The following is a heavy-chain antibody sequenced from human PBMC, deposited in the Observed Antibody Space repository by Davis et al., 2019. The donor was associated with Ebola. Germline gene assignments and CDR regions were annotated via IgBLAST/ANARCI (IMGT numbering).Heavy chain of an antibody. Sequence: GESLKISCAASGFTFRSYGMHWVRQAPGKGLEWVAVISYDGSNKYYADSVKGRFTISRDNSKNTVYVQMNSLRAEDTAVYYCAKDGDSSRGTYYYGMDVWGQGTTVTVSS. CDR2: ISYDGSNK. J-gene: IGHJ6*02. CDR1: GFTFRSYG. V-gene: IGHV3-30*18. D-gene: IGHD6-13*01. CDR3: AKDGDSSRGTYYYGMDV.